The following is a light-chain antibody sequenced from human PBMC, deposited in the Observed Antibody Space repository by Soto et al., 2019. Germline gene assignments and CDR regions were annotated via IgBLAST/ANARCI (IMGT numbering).Light chain of an antibody. CDR3: QQYNNRPPWT. V-gene: IGKV3-15*01. J-gene: IGKJ1*01. Sequence: EIVMTQSPATLSVSPGERATLSCRASQSVGSNLAWYQQKPGQAPRLLMYGASTRATGVPARLSGSGSGAEFTLTISSLQSEDFVVYYCQQYNNRPPWTFGQGTKVEIE. CDR2: GAS. CDR1: QSVGSN.